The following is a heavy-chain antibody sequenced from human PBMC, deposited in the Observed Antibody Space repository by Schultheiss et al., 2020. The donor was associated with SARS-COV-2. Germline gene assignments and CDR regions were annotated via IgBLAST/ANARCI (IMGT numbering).Heavy chain of an antibody. J-gene: IGHJ4*02. V-gene: IGHV4-30-2*01. CDR1: GGSISSGGYS. CDR3: ARTMVADWGSFDY. D-gene: IGHD4/OR15-4a*01. Sequence: SETLSLTCVVSGGSISSGGYSWSWIRRAPGKGLEWIGTIYHSGSTYYNPSLKSRVTISVDTSKNQFSLKLSSVTAADTAVYYCARTMVADWGSFDYWGQGTLVTVSS. CDR2: IYHSGST.